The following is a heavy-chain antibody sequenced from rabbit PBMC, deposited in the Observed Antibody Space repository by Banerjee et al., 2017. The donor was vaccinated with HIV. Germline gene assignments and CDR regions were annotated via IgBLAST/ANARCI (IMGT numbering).Heavy chain of an antibody. D-gene: IGHD6-1*01. CDR3: CRNFGGDGGYGFPL. V-gene: IGHV1S43*01. CDR1: GIDFSSSYW. CDR2: IYPASGST. J-gene: IGHJ4*01. Sequence: QEQLEESGGGLVKPGGTLTLTCKASGIDFSSSYWICWVRQAPGKGLEWIACIYPASGSTDYGSWVNGRFTISRSTSLSTVDLKMTSLTAADTATYFCCRNFGGDGGYGFPLWGQGTLVTVS.